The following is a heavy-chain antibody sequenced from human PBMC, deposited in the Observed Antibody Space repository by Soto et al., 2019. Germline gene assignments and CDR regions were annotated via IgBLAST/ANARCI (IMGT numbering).Heavy chain of an antibody. CDR2: IYSGGST. Sequence: EVQLVESGGGLVQPGGSLRLSCAASGFTVSTKYMSWVRQAPGKGLEWVSVIYSGGSTFYADSVRGRFTISRDNSKNTVTLQMNSLSAEDTAVYYCARAPWAADYWGQGTLVTVSS. CDR3: ARAPWAADY. D-gene: IGHD3-16*01. J-gene: IGHJ4*02. V-gene: IGHV3-66*01. CDR1: GFTVSTKY.